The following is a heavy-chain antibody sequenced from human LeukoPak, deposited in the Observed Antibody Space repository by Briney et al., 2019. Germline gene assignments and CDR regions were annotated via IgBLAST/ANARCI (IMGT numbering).Heavy chain of an antibody. D-gene: IGHD6-13*01. CDR2: INHSGST. J-gene: IGHJ4*02. Sequence: VYGGSFSGYYWSWIRQPPGKGLEWIGEINHSGSTNYNPSLKSRVTISVDTSKNQFSLKLSSVTAADTAVYYCARGYVAAARLWDYWGQGTLVTVSP. V-gene: IGHV4-34*01. CDR3: ARGYVAAARLWDY. CDR1: GGSFSGYY.